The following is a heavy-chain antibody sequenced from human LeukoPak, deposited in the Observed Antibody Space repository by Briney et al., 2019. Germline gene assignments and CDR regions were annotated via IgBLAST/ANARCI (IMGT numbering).Heavy chain of an antibody. Sequence: GGSLRLSCAVSGLTLSNYGMSWLRQAPGKGLEWGAGISDSGGSTNYAASVKGWFTIPKDNPKNTLYLQMNSLRAEDTAVYFCAKRGVVIRVILVGFHKEAYYFDSWGQGALVTVSS. CDR3: AKRGVVIRVILVGFHKEAYYFDS. J-gene: IGHJ4*02. D-gene: IGHD3-10*01. V-gene: IGHV3-23*01. CDR1: GLTLSNYG. CDR2: ISDSGGST.